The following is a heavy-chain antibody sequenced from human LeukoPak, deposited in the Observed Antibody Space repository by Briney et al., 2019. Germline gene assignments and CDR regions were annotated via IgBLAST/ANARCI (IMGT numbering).Heavy chain of an antibody. CDR1: GGSIRSSSHY. CDR3: EYGYYDVLTGHPKNFDY. Sequence: SETLSLTCTVSGGSIRSSSHYYSWVRQPPGKGLEWVASISYAGRTYYNPSLKSRVIISEDTSKKQFSLRLSSVTAADTAVYYCEYGYYDVLTGHPKNFDYWGQGTLVTVSS. V-gene: IGHV4-39*01. CDR2: ISYAGRT. D-gene: IGHD3-9*01. J-gene: IGHJ4*02.